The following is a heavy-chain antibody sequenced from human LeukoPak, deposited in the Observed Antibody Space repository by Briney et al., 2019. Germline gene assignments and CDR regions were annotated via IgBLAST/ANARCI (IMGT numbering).Heavy chain of an antibody. Sequence: SETLSLTCTVSGGSISSYYWSWIRQPPGKELEWIGYIYYSGSTNYNPSLKSRVTISVDTSKNQFSLKLSSVTAADTAVYYCARVRYSSGWYGRRDDYWGQGTLVTVSS. CDR1: GGSISSYY. V-gene: IGHV4-59*12. CDR3: ARVRYSSGWYGRRDDY. J-gene: IGHJ4*02. D-gene: IGHD6-19*01. CDR2: IYYSGST.